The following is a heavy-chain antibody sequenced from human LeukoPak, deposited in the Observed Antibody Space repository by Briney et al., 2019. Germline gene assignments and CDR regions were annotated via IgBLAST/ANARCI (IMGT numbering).Heavy chain of an antibody. CDR3: ARCNYYGMDV. J-gene: IGHJ6*02. CDR1: GGSISSSSYY. CDR2: IYYSGST. V-gene: IGHV4-39*01. Sequence: PSENLSLTCTVSGGSISSSSYYWGWIRQPPGRGLEWIGSIYYSGSTYYNPSLKSRVTISVDTSKNQFSLKLSSVTAADTAVYYCARCNYYGMDVWGQGTTVTVSS.